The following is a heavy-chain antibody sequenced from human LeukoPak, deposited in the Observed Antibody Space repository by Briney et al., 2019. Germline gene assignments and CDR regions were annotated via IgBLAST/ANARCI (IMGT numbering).Heavy chain of an antibody. D-gene: IGHD3-3*01. V-gene: IGHV4-59*11. CDR3: ARALPSEYDFWSGYYYYYYMDV. J-gene: IGHJ6*03. Sequence: SETLSLTCTVSGGSISSHYWSWIRQPPGKGLEWIGYIYYSGSTNYNPSLKSRVTISVDTSKNQFSLKLSSVTAADTAVYYRARALPSEYDFWSGYYYYYYMDVWGKGTTVTVSS. CDR2: IYYSGST. CDR1: GGSISSHY.